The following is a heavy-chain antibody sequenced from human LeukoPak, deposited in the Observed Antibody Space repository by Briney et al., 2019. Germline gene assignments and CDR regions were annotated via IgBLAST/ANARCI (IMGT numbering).Heavy chain of an antibody. Sequence: GASVKVSCKASGYTFTSYAMHWVRQAPGQRLEWMGWSNAGNGNTKYSQEFQGRVTITRDTSASTAYTELSSLRSEDMAVYHCARESAWFGEFSGFDYWGQGTLVTVSS. D-gene: IGHD3-10*01. V-gene: IGHV1-3*02. CDR3: ARESAWFGEFSGFDY. CDR1: GYTFTSYA. CDR2: SNAGNGNT. J-gene: IGHJ4*02.